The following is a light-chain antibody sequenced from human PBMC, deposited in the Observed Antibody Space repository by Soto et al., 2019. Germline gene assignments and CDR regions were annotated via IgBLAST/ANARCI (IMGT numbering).Light chain of an antibody. CDR1: SSDIGAGYD. CDR3: QSYDSSLRHYV. V-gene: IGLV1-40*01. CDR2: GNT. Sequence: QSVLTQSPSVSGAPGQRVTISCTGSSSDIGAGYDVHWYQQLPGKAPTLLIYGNTKRPSGVPDRFSGSRSGTSASLAITGLQAEDEADYYCQSYDSSLRHYVFGTGTKLTVL. J-gene: IGLJ1*01.